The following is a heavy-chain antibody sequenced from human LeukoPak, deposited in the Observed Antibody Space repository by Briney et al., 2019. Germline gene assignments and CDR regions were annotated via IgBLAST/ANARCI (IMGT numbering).Heavy chain of an antibody. J-gene: IGHJ3*02. CDR2: INHSGST. D-gene: IGHD3-9*01. V-gene: IGHV4-34*01. CDR1: GGSFSGYY. Sequence: PSETLSLTCAVYGGSFSGYYWSWIRQPPGKGLEWIGEINHSGSTNYHPSLKSRVTISVDTSKNQFSLKLSPVTAADTAVYYCARARGITIFWDAFDIWGQGTMVTVSS. CDR3: ARARGITIFWDAFDI.